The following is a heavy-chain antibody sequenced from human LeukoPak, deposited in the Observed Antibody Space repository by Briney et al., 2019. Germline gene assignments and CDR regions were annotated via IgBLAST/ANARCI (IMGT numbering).Heavy chain of an antibody. J-gene: IGHJ4*02. CDR1: GFTVRCYE. CDR2: ISREGFGI. CDR3: AKGGSQGDCSGGTCYGDY. V-gene: IGHV3-48*03. Sequence: GGSLRLSRVGPGFTVRCYEMDWGRQAPGKGLKWLAFISREGFGIHYAASVEGRFTISRDNAKNTLYLQMTSLRDADTAVYYCAKGGSQGDCSGGTCYGDYWGQGTLVTVSS. D-gene: IGHD2-15*01.